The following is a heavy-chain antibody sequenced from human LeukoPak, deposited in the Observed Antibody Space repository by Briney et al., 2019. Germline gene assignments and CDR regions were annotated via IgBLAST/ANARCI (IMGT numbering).Heavy chain of an antibody. CDR2: IYYIGTT. CDR1: GVPITSYF. J-gene: IGHJ6*03. CDR3: AREAYGSGSSHFMDV. D-gene: IGHD3-10*01. Sequence: SSETLSLTCTVSGVPITSYFWTWIRQAPGKGLEWIGYIYYIGTTNYNPSLKSRATMSVDMSKNQFSLKLTSVTAADTAVYYCAREAYGSGSSHFMDVWGRGTTVTVSS. V-gene: IGHV4-59*01.